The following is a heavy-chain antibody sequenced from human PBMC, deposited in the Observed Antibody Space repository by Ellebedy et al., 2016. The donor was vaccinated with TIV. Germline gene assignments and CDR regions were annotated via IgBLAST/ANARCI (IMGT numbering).Heavy chain of an antibody. CDR3: ARDSGVDYDFWSGYLDY. CDR1: GGSISSYY. V-gene: IGHV4-59*12. J-gene: IGHJ4*02. CDR2: IYYSGST. Sequence: MPSETLSLTCTVSGGSISSYYWSFIRQHPGQGLEWIGDIYYSGSTNYNPSLKSRVTITVDTSKNQFSLKLSSVTAADTAVYYCARDSGVDYDFWSGYLDYWGQGTLVTVSS. D-gene: IGHD3-3*01.